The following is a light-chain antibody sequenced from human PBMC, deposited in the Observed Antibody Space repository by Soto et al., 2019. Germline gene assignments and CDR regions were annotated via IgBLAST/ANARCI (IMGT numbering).Light chain of an antibody. CDR3: QQYTPYSYT. V-gene: IGKV1-5*03. CDR2: KTS. CDR1: QSTTGW. Sequence: DIQMTQSPSTLSASVGDRVTITCRASQSTTGWLAWYQQKPGKAPKLLIYKTSSLESGVPARFSGSGSGTEFTLTIGCLQADGFATYYCQQYTPYSYTFGQGTKLEIK. J-gene: IGKJ2*01.